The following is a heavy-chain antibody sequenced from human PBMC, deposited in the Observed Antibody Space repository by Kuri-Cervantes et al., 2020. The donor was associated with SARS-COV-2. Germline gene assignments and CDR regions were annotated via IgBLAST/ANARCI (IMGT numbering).Heavy chain of an antibody. D-gene: IGHD6-19*01. CDR1: GFTFSSYG. CDR3: AKDLVRASSGWQGYYYYYGMDV. V-gene: IGHV3-30*18. Sequence: GGSLRLSCAASGFTFSSYGMHWVRQAPGKGLEWVAVISYDGSNEYYADSVKGRFTISRDNSKNTLYLQMNSLRAEDTAVYYCAKDLVRASSGWQGYYYYYGMDVWGQGTTVTVSS. CDR2: ISYDGSNE. J-gene: IGHJ6*01.